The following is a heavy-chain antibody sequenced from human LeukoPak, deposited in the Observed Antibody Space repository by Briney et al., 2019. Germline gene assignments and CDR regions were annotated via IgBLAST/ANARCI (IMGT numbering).Heavy chain of an antibody. V-gene: IGHV3-48*01. CDR2: IISGSSTI. CDR1: GFTFSSYN. D-gene: IGHD3-16*01. CDR3: ARGGGLDV. J-gene: IGHJ6*02. Sequence: GGSLRLSCAASGFTFSSYNMNWVRQAPGKGLEWVSYIISGSSTIYYADSVKGRFTISRDNGKNSLYLQMNSLRAEDTAVYYCARGGGLDVWGQGATVTVSS.